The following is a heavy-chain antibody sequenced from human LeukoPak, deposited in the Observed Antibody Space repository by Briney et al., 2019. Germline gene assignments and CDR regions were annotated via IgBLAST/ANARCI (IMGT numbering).Heavy chain of an antibody. CDR3: ASLRYDSSAYDHPLPHH. V-gene: IGHV4-34*01. CDR1: GGSFSAYY. J-gene: IGHJ5*02. D-gene: IGHD3-22*01. Sequence: SETLSLTCLVYGGSFSAYYWIWIRQPPGKGLEWIGEINHSGRPNYSPSLKTRVTISVDMSKNEFSLRLSSVTAADTAMYYCASLRYDSSAYDHPLPHHWGQGTLVTVSS. CDR2: INHSGRP.